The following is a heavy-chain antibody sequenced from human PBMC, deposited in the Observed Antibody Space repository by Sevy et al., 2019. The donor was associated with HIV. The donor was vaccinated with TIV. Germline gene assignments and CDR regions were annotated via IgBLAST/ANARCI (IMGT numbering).Heavy chain of an antibody. CDR3: AKGVEVQGVIGY. CDR2: IRYDGSNK. J-gene: IGHJ4*02. CDR1: GFTFSSYG. V-gene: IGHV3-30*02. D-gene: IGHD3-10*01. Sequence: GGSLRLSCAASGFTFSSYGMHWVRQAPGKGLEWVAFIRYDGSNKYYADSVKGRFTSSRENSKNTLYLQMNSLRAEDTAVYYCAKGVEVQGVIGYWGQGTLVTVSS.